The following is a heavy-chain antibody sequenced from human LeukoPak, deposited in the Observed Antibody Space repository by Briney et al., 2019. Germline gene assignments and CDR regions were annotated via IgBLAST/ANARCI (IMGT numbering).Heavy chain of an antibody. D-gene: IGHD4-17*01. CDR3: AKKAHYDAYAKYFDY. Sequence: GGSLRLSCAASGFTFSDHYMDWVRQAPGKGLEWVSILSDSGVYTYYADSVKGRFTISRDNSNNMLYLQMNSLRAEDTAVYYCAKKAHYDAYAKYFDYWGQGTLVTVSS. CDR2: LSDSGVYT. J-gene: IGHJ4*02. CDR1: GFTFSDHY. V-gene: IGHV3-23*01.